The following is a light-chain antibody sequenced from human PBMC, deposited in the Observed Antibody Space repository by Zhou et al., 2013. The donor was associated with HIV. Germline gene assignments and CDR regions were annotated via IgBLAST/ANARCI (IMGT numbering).Light chain of an antibody. Sequence: DVRMTQSPSSLSASVGDRVTITCRASQDIRDALGWHQQTPGKAPKRLIFDASNLQSGVPSRFSGSGSGTEFTLTISSLQPEDFATYYCLQHNSYPWTFGPRDQGGN. V-gene: IGKV1-17*01. CDR3: LQHNSYPWT. CDR2: DAS. J-gene: IGKJ1*01. CDR1: QDIRDA.